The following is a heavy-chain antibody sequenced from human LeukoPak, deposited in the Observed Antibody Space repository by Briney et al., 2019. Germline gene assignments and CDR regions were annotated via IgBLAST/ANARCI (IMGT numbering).Heavy chain of an antibody. J-gene: IGHJ4*02. CDR3: AREEVSVISDTCCSGLGY. D-gene: IGHD3-10*01. CDR2: INPNSGGT. Sequence: ASVKVSCKASGYTFTGFYMHWVRQAPGQGLEWMGWINPNSGGTNYAQKFQGRVTMTRNTSINTAYMELSSLRSDDTAVYYCAREEVSVISDTCCSGLGYWGQGTLVTVSS. V-gene: IGHV1-2*02. CDR1: GYTFTGFY.